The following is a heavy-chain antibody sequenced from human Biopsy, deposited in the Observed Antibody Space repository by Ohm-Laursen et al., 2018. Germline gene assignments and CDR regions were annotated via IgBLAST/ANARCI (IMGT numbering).Heavy chain of an antibody. D-gene: IGHD6-19*01. CDR3: AKHGSGWTGDDAFHI. CDR1: GGSITSSGYW. V-gene: IGHV4-31*03. CDR2: VYNSGTT. Sequence: SQTLSLTCTVSGGSITSSGYWWSWIRQRPGKGLEWIGYVYNSGTTYFNPSLKSRLTISIDTSKNQFSPKLTSVTAADTAVYYCAKHGSGWTGDDAFHIWGQGTMVTVSS. J-gene: IGHJ3*02.